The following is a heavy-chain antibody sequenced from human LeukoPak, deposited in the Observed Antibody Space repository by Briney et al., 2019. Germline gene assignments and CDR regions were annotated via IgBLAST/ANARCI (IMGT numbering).Heavy chain of an antibody. CDR2: INTYNGNT. CDR1: GYTFTTYG. V-gene: IGHV1-18*01. Sequence: ASVKVSCKASGYTFTTYGISWVRQAPGQGLEWMGWINTYNGNTNYAQKIRGRVTMTTDTSTSTAYMELRSLRADDTAVYYCAGALQKYGTSSYYTFDYWGQGTLVTVSS. D-gene: IGHD3-3*01. J-gene: IGHJ4*02. CDR3: AGALQKYGTSSYYTFDY.